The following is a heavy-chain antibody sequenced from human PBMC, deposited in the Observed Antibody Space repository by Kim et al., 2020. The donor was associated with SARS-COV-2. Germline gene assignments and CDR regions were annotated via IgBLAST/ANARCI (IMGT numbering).Heavy chain of an antibody. CDR3: ARDFHETPYYVLRYFTVNWFDP. V-gene: IGHV3-21*01. J-gene: IGHJ5*02. CDR2: ISSSSSYI. Sequence: GGSLRLSCAASGFTFSSYSMNWVRQAPGKGLEWVSSISSSSSYIYYADSVKGRFTISRDNAKNSLYLQMNSLRAEDTAVYYCARDFHETPYYVLRYFTVNWFDPWGQGTLVTVSS. CDR1: GFTFSSYS. D-gene: IGHD3-9*01.